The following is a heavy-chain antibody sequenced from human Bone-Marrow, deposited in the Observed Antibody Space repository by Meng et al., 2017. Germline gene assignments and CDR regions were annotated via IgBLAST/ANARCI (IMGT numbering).Heavy chain of an antibody. CDR3: RLAYCMGDCVDY. CDR2: INHSGST. Sequence: QVQVQQWGAGLLKPSETLSLTCAFYGGSVSAYDWSWIRQPPGKGLEWLGQINHSGSTNDNPSLKSRVTISIDTSRNQLSLKLSSVTAADTAVYYCRLAYCMGDCVDYWGQGTLVTVSS. V-gene: IGHV4-34*01. J-gene: IGHJ4*02. CDR1: GGSVSAYD. D-gene: IGHD2-21*01.